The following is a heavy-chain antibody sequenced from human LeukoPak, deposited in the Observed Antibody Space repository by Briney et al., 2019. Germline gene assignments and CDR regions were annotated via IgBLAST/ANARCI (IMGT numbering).Heavy chain of an antibody. Sequence: SVKVSCKASGGTFSSYAISWVRQAPGQGLEWMGRIIPILGIANYAQKFQGRVTITADKSTSTAYMELSSLRSEDTAVYYCARVPTVTTSRAFDYWGQGTLVTVSS. CDR2: IIPILGIA. J-gene: IGHJ4*02. V-gene: IGHV1-69*04. CDR3: ARVPTVTTSRAFDY. CDR1: GGTFSSYA. D-gene: IGHD4-17*01.